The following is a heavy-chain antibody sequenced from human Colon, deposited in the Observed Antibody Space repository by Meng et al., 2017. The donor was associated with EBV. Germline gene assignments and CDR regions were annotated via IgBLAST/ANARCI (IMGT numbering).Heavy chain of an antibody. CDR1: GGSTSSGTYY. J-gene: IGHJ5*02. V-gene: IGHV4-31*03. Sequence: APLQRSGPRLVKPTQTLPLTCTVSGGSTSSGTYYWGWIRQLPGKGLEWIAYIHYSRSTYYSPSLKSRVTISVDTSKNQLSLTLSSMTAADTAVYYCARYVFDSSSLYSNWFDPWGQGTLVTVSS. CDR2: IHYSRST. D-gene: IGHD3-22*01. CDR3: ARYVFDSSSLYSNWFDP.